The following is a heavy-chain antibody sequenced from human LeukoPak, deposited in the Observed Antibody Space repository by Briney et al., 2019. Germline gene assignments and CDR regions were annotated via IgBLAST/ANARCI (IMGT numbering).Heavy chain of an antibody. V-gene: IGHV3-30*18. CDR2: ISYDGSNK. Sequence: GGSLRLSCAASGFIFSSYGMHWVRQAPGKGLEWVAVISYDGSNKYYADSVKGRFTISRDNSKNTLYLQMNSLRAEDTAVYYCAKAAQRGGSGYSSSWYFDYWGQGTLVTVSS. J-gene: IGHJ4*02. CDR3: AKAAQRGGSGYSSSWYFDY. CDR1: GFIFSSYG. D-gene: IGHD6-13*01.